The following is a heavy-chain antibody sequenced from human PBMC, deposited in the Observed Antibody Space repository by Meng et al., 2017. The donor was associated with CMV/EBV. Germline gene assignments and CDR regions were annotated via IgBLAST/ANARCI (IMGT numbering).Heavy chain of an antibody. V-gene: IGHV4-34*01. CDR2: INHSGST. CDR1: GGSFSGYY. Sequence: ESLKISRAVYGGSFSGYYWSWIRQPPGKGLEWIGEINHSGSTNYNPSLKSRVTISVDTSKNQFSLKLSSVTAADTAVYYCARALVPHRWGWFDPWGQGTLVTVSS. D-gene: IGHD2-2*01. CDR3: ARALVPHRWGWFDP. J-gene: IGHJ5*02.